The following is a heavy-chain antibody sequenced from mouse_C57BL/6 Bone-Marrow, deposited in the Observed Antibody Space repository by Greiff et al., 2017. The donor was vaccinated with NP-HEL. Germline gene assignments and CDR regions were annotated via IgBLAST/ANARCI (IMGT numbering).Heavy chain of an antibody. CDR1: GFTFSDYG. D-gene: IGHD1-1*01. J-gene: IGHJ3*01. CDR2: ISNLAYSI. CDR3: ARQGDGSSSFAY. V-gene: IGHV5-15*01. Sequence: DVKLVESGGGLVQPGGSLKLSCAASGFTFSDYGMAWVRQAPRKGLEWVAFISNLAYSIYYADNVTGRITISRENAKNTLYLEMSSLRSEDTAMYYCARQGDGSSSFAYWGQGTLVTVSA.